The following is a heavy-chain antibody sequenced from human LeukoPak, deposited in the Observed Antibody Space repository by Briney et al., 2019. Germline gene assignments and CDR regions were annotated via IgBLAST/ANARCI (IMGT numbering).Heavy chain of an antibody. J-gene: IGHJ4*02. CDR3: ARANRPGYCSSASCYTDY. D-gene: IGHD2-2*02. CDR1: GGSISSGSSY. CDR2: IYTSGST. Sequence: SQTLSLTCTVSGGSISSGSSYWSWIRQPAGKGLEWIGRIYTSGSTNYNPSPKRRVTISVDTSKNQFSLKLSSVTAADTAVYYCARANRPGYCSSASCYTDYWGQGTLVTVSA. V-gene: IGHV4-61*02.